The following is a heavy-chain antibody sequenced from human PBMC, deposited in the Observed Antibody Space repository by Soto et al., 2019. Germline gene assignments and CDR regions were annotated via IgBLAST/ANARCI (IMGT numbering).Heavy chain of an antibody. Sequence: GASVKVSCKASGYTFTSYGISWVRQAPGQGLAWMGWISAYNGNTNYAQKFQGRVTMTTDTSTSTAYMELRSLRSDDTAVYYCARAHSYGDYVIYFDYWGQGTLVTVSS. J-gene: IGHJ4*02. CDR1: GYTFTSYG. CDR2: ISAYNGNT. CDR3: ARAHSYGDYVIYFDY. D-gene: IGHD4-17*01. V-gene: IGHV1-18*01.